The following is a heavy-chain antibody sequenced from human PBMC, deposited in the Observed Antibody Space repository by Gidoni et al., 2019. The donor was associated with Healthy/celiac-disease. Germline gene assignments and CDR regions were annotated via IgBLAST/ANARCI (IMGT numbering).Heavy chain of an antibody. J-gene: IGHJ3*02. CDR2: ISSSSSTI. V-gene: IGHV3-48*01. Sequence: YSMNWVRQAPGKGLEWVSYISSSSSTIYYADSVKGRFTISRDNAKNSLYLQMNSLRAEDTAVYYCARVAQQLVWDAFDIWGQGTMVTVSS. D-gene: IGHD6-13*01. CDR3: ARVAQQLVWDAFDI. CDR1: YS.